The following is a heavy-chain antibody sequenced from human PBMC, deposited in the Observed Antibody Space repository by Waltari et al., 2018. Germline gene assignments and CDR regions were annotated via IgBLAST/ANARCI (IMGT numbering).Heavy chain of an antibody. CDR1: GYTFTGYY. J-gene: IGHJ4*02. CDR3: ARDWRLFRGYCSSTSCRSPLGY. D-gene: IGHD2-2*01. Sequence: QVQLVQSGAEVKKPGASVKVSCKASGYTFTGYYMHWVRQAPGQGLEWMGWINPNSGGTNYAQKFQGRVTMTRDTSISTAYMELSRLRSDDTAVYYCARDWRLFRGYCSSTSCRSPLGYWGQGTLVTVSS. CDR2: INPNSGGT. V-gene: IGHV1-2*02.